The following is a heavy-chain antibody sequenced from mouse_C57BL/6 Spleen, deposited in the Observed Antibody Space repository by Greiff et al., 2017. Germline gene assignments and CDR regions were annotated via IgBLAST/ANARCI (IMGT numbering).Heavy chain of an antibody. J-gene: IGHJ2*01. CDR1: GYTFTDYY. CDR3: ARLDGYDGDFDY. D-gene: IGHD2-2*01. V-gene: IGHV1-26*01. Sequence: EVQLQQSGPELVKPGASVKISCKASGYTFTDYYMNWVKQSHGKSLEWIGDINPNNGGTSYNQKVKGKATLAVDTSSSPAYIELRSLTSEDSAVYYCARLDGYDGDFDYWGQGTTLTVSS. CDR2: INPNNGGT.